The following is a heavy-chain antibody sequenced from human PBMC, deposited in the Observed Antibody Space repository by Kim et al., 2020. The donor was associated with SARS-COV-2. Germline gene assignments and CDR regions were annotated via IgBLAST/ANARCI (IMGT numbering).Heavy chain of an antibody. Sequence: SGPTLVKPTQTLTLTCTFSGFSLSTTGVGVGWIRQPPGKALEWLALIYWDDDKRYSPSLKSRLTITKDTSKNQVVLTMTNMDPVDTATYYCAHRIQISRYCSGGSCYSWFDPWGQGTLVTVSS. CDR2: IYWDDDK. D-gene: IGHD2-15*01. CDR1: GFSLSTTGVG. J-gene: IGHJ5*02. V-gene: IGHV2-5*02. CDR3: AHRIQISRYCSGGSCYSWFDP.